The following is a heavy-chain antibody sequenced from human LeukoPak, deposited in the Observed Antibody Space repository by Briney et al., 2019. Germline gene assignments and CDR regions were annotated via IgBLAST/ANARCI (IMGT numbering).Heavy chain of an antibody. CDR2: IYYSGST. V-gene: IGHV4-30-4*08. Sequence: SQTLSLTCTVSGGSISSGGYYWSWTRQHPGKGLEWIGYIYYSGSTYYNPSLKSRVTISVDTSKNQFSLKLSSVTAADTAVYYCARIHVDTAMSFDYWGQGTLVTVSS. CDR1: GGSISSGGYY. CDR3: ARIHVDTAMSFDY. D-gene: IGHD5-18*01. J-gene: IGHJ4*02.